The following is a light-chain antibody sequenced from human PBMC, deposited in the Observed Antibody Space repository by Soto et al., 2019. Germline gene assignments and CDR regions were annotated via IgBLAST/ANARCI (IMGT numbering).Light chain of an antibody. V-gene: IGKV3-20*01. CDR1: QSVGSNY. CDR3: QHYGTTVYT. CDR2: AAF. Sequence: DIVLTQSPGTLSLSPGERATLSCRASQSVGSNYLAWYQQKPGQAPRLLIYAAFSRATGIPDRFSGSGSGTDFTLTITRLEPEDFAVYFCQHYGTTVYTFGPGTKLEIK. J-gene: IGKJ2*01.